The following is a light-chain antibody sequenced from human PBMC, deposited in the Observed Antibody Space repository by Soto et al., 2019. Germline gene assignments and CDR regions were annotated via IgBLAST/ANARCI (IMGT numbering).Light chain of an antibody. Sequence: DMVLPQAPDTLSLYPVELASLSCRGIQCVSSSFLAWYQQRPGPAPRLLIYGASSRATGIPDRFSGSGSGTDFTLTISSLEPEDFAVYYCQQRSNWPPITFGQGTGLEVK. J-gene: IGKJ5*01. V-gene: IGKV3D-20*02. CDR3: QQRSNWPPIT. CDR1: QCVSSSF. CDR2: GAS.